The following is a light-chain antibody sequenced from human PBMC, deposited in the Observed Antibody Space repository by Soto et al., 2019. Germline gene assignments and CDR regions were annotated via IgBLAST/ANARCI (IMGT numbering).Light chain of an antibody. CDR1: SSNIGTNY. V-gene: IGLV1-47*01. CDR2: RDN. J-gene: IGLJ1*01. CDR3: SAWDDILSGSV. Sequence: QSVLTQPPSASGTPGQRVTISCSGSSSNIGTNYVYWYQHLPGTAPKLLIYRDNLRPSGVPDRFSASRSGTSASLAISGLRSEDEADYFCSAWDDILSGSVFGTGTKVTVL.